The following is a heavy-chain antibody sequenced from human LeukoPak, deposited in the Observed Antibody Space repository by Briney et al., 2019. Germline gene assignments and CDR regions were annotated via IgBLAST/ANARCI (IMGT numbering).Heavy chain of an antibody. V-gene: IGHV3-23*01. CDR1: GFTFSSYA. Sequence: GGSLRLSCAASGFTFSSYAMSWVRQAPGQGLEWVSAISGSGGSTYYADSVKGRFTISRDNSKNTLYLQMNSLRAEDTAVYYCAKSTRIVGATPFDYWGQGTLVTVSS. D-gene: IGHD1-26*01. CDR3: AKSTRIVGATPFDY. CDR2: ISGSGGST. J-gene: IGHJ4*02.